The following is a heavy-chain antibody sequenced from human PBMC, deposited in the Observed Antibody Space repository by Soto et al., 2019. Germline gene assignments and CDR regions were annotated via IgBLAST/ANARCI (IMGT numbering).Heavy chain of an antibody. CDR3: ARDRQIFGVFPPAYGMDV. CDR2: IWYDGSNK. J-gene: IGHJ6*02. D-gene: IGHD3-3*01. V-gene: IGHV3-33*01. Sequence: GGSLRLSCAASGFTFSSYGMHWVRQAPGKGLEWVAVIWYDGSNKYYADSVKGRFTISRDNSKNTLYLQMNSLRAEDTAVYYCARDRQIFGVFPPAYGMDVWGQGTTVTVSS. CDR1: GFTFSSYG.